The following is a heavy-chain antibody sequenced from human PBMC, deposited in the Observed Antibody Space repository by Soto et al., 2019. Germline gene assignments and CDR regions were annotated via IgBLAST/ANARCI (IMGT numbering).Heavy chain of an antibody. CDR3: ARDTGGYYRPRDYYYGMDV. CDR1: GGTFSSYA. CDR2: IIPIFGTA. J-gene: IGHJ6*02. D-gene: IGHD3-22*01. V-gene: IGHV1-69*13. Sequence: SVKVSCKASGGTFSSYAISWVRQAPGQGLEWMGGIIPIFGTANYAQKFQGRVTITADESTSTAYMELSSLRSEDTAVYYCARDTGGYYRPRDYYYGMDVWGQGTTVTVSS.